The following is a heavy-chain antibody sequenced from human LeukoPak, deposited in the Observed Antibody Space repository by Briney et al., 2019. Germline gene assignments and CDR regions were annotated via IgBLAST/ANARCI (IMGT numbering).Heavy chain of an antibody. D-gene: IGHD6-19*01. J-gene: IGHJ4*02. CDR2: INHSGST. V-gene: IGHV4-34*01. Sequence: SETLSLTCAVYGGSFSGYYWSWIRQPPGKGLEWIGEINHSGSTNYNPSLKSRVTISVDTSKNQFSLKLSSVTAADTAVYYCARGAEISVAGKTEFDYWGQGTLVTVSS. CDR1: GGSFSGYY. CDR3: ARGAEISVAGKTEFDY.